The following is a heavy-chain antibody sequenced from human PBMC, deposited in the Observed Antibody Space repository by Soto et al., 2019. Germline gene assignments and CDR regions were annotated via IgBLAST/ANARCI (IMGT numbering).Heavy chain of an antibody. D-gene: IGHD1-26*01. CDR2: IIPMYDSA. Sequence: QVQLVQSGAELKKPGSSVNVSCAASGCTFKTYTINWVRQAPGQGLEWIGQIIPMYDSANYAQRFQGRVTISADKSTNIAYMELSGLRSEDTALYYCATWRTYSGSYCFDYWGQGTLVSVSS. CDR3: ATWRTYSGSYCFDY. CDR1: GCTFKTYT. V-gene: IGHV1-69*06. J-gene: IGHJ4*02.